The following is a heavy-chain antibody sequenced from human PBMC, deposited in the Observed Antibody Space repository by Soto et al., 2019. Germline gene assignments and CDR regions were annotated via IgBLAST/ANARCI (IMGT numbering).Heavy chain of an antibody. CDR2: MYNSGST. D-gene: IGHD5-18*01. CDR1: GGSISSGEYY. CDR3: VRGSDTAMADY. Sequence: QVQLQESGPGLVKPSQTLSLTCTVSGGSISSGEYYWSWIRQPPGKGLEWIGYMYNSGSTYYNPSLKSXXTXSEXTAKNQFSLKLSSVTAADTAVYYCVRGSDTAMADYWGQGALVTVSS. V-gene: IGHV4-30-4*01. J-gene: IGHJ4*02.